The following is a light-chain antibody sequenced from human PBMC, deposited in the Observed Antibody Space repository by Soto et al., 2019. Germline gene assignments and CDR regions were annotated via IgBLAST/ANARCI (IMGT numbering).Light chain of an antibody. Sequence: EVVLTRSLATLSVSQGERVTXTCRASQSVGSNLAWCQQKPGHAPRLLMYAASNLPTSIPARFSGSGSGTDFILTITSLQSEDSGVFYCQQYYNCPRTFGEGTKVDIK. CDR2: AAS. CDR1: QSVGSN. CDR3: QQYYNCPRT. J-gene: IGKJ1*01. V-gene: IGKV3-15*01.